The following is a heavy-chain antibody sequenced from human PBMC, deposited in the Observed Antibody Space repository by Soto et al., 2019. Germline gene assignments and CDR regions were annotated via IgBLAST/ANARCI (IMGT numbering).Heavy chain of an antibody. V-gene: IGHV1-46*01. J-gene: IGHJ3*02. CDR1: GYTFTRYY. Sequence: ASVKVSCKASGYTFTRYYIHWVRQAPGQGLEWMGIINPSGGSTTYAEIFQGRVTMTRDTSTSTVNMELSSLRSEDTAVYYCGRSQYHYDTRGLYDAVDIWGQGTMVTVSS. CDR2: INPSGGST. CDR3: GRSQYHYDTRGLYDAVDI. D-gene: IGHD3-22*01.